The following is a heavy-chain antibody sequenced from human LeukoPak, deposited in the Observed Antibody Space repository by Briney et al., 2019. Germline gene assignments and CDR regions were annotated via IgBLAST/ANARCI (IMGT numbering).Heavy chain of an antibody. V-gene: IGHV1-46*01. Sequence: ASVKVSCKASGYTFTSYYMHWVRQAPGQGLEWMGIINPSGGSTSYAQKFQGRVTITADKSTSTAYMELSSLRSEDTAVYYCARGRLRGSGSYYYYYYYMDVWGKGTTVTVSS. J-gene: IGHJ6*03. D-gene: IGHD3-10*01. CDR1: GYTFTSYY. CDR2: INPSGGST. CDR3: ARGRLRGSGSYYYYYYYMDV.